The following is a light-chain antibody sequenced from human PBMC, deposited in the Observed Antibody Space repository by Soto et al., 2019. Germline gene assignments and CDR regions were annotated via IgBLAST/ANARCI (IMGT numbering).Light chain of an antibody. J-gene: IGKJ4*01. CDR3: QQRNNWPLLWT. CDR2: DTS. Sequence: EIVLTQSPATLSLSPGERATLSCRASQSVGSSLAWYQQKPGQAPRLLIYDTSNRATGIPARFSGSGSGTDFTLAISSLEPEDLAVYYCQQRNNWPLLWTFGGGTKVEIK. V-gene: IGKV3-11*01. CDR1: QSVGSS.